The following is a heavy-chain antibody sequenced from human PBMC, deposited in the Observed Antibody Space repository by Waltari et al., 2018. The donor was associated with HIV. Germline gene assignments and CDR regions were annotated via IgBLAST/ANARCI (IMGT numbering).Heavy chain of an antibody. CDR2: ISGSGGST. J-gene: IGHJ4*02. CDR3: AKDNRDPLGTLWY. CDR1: GFPFSSYA. D-gene: IGHD2-21*01. V-gene: IGHV3-23*01. Sequence: EVPLLESGGGLVQPGGSLSLSCAAPGFPFSSYARSWVRQAPGKGLEWVSFISGSGGSTYYADSVKGRFTISRDNSKNTLYLQMNSLRAEDTAVYYCAKDNRDPLGTLWYWGQGTLVTVSS.